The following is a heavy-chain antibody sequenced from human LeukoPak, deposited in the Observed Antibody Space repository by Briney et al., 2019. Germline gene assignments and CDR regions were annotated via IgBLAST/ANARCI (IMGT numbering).Heavy chain of an antibody. D-gene: IGHD3-16*01. CDR2: ISWDGGST. J-gene: IGHJ1*01. V-gene: IGHV3-43D*03. CDR1: GFTFDDYA. CDR3: LYGGYFQH. Sequence: GGSLRLSCAASGFTFDDYAMHWVRQAPGKGLEWVSLISWDGGSTYYADSVKGRFTISRDNAKNTLYLQMNSLRAEDTAVYFCLYGGYFQHWGQGTLVTVSS.